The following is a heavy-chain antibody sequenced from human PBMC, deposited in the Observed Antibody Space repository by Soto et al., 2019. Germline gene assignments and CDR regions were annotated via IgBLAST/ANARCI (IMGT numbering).Heavy chain of an antibody. CDR2: ISYDGSNK. CDR1: GFTFSSYG. D-gene: IGHD3-10*02. Sequence: GGSLRLSCAASGFTFSSYGMHWVRQAPGKGLEWVAVISYDGSNKYYADSVKGRFTISRDNSKNTLYLQMNSLRVEDTAVYYCAKDKSATFGYFDYWGQGALVTVSS. J-gene: IGHJ4*02. V-gene: IGHV3-30*18. CDR3: AKDKSATFGYFDY.